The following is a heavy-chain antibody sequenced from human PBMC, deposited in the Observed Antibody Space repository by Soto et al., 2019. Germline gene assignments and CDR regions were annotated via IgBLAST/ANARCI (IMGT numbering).Heavy chain of an antibody. V-gene: IGHV3-11*01. CDR3: ARASSNWNPHVYYYYMDV. Sequence: QVQLVESGGGLVKPGGSLRLSCAASGFTFSDYYMSWIRQAPGKGLEWVSYISSSGSTIYYADSVKGRLTISRDNAKNTLYLQMSSLRAEATAVYYCARASSNWNPHVYYYYMDVWGKGTTVTVSS. D-gene: IGHD1-20*01. CDR1: GFTFSDYY. CDR2: ISSSGSTI. J-gene: IGHJ6*03.